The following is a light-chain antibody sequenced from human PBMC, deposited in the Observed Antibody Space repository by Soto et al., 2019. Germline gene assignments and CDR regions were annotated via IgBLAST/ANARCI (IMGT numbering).Light chain of an antibody. Sequence: SVLTQPPSVSAAPGQKVTISCSGSSSNIGGNSVSWYQQLPGTAPKLLIYDDNTRPSGIPDRFSGSKSGTSATLGITGFQTGDEADYYCGSWDSSLSAYVFGTGTKVTVL. V-gene: IGLV1-51*01. CDR3: GSWDSSLSAYV. J-gene: IGLJ1*01. CDR1: SSNIGGNS. CDR2: DDN.